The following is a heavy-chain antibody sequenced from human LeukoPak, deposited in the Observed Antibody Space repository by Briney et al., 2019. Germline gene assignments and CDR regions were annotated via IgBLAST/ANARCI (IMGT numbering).Heavy chain of an antibody. V-gene: IGHV1-46*01. CDR3: ARMGIAVAGTGPKSSWFDP. J-gene: IGHJ5*02. CDR2: INPSGGST. D-gene: IGHD6-19*01. Sequence: GASVKVSCKASGYTFTSYYMHWVRQAPGQGLEWMGIINPSGGSTSYAQKFQGRVTMTRDMSTSTVYMELSSLRSEDTAVYYCARMGIAVAGTGPKSSWFDPWGQGTLVTVSS. CDR1: GYTFTSYY.